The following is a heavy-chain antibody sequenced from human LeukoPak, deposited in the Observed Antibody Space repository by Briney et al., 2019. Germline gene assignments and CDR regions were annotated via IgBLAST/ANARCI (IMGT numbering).Heavy chain of an antibody. V-gene: IGHV3-21*05. D-gene: IGHD5-12*01. Sequence: PGGSLRLSCSASGFTFSTYAMHWVRQAPGKGLEWVSYISSSSSYANYADSVKGRFTISRDNAKNSLYLQMNSLRAEDTAVYYCARVYQSVAYFDYWGQGTLVTVSS. CDR3: ARVYQSVAYFDY. J-gene: IGHJ4*02. CDR1: GFTFSTYA. CDR2: ISSSSSYA.